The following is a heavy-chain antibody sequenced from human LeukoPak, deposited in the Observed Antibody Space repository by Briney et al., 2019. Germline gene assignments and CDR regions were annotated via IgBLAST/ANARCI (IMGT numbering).Heavy chain of an antibody. CDR1: GYTFTGYY. D-gene: IGHD6-13*01. V-gene: IGHV1-2*02. CDR3: ARGRKGIAAAGTVDP. CDR2: INPNSGGT. J-gene: IGHJ5*02. Sequence: ASVKVSCKASGYTFTGYYMHWVRQAPGQGLEWMGWINPNSGGTNYAQKFQGRVTMTRDTSISTAYMELSRLRSDDTAVYYCARGRKGIAAAGTVDPWGQGTLVTVSS.